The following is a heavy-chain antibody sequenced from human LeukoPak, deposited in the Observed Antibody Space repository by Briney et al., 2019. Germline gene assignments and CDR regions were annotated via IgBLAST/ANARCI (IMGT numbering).Heavy chain of an antibody. Sequence: SETLSLTCNVSGESISSHYWSWTRQSPGKGLEWIGYITNSGTTKFNPSLKSRVTISRDTSKNQISLKLSSVTAADTAVYYCARGSWQLAEEVYWGQGTLVTVSS. D-gene: IGHD6-6*01. CDR3: ARGSWQLAEEVY. CDR2: ITNSGTT. V-gene: IGHV4-59*11. J-gene: IGHJ4*02. CDR1: GESISSHY.